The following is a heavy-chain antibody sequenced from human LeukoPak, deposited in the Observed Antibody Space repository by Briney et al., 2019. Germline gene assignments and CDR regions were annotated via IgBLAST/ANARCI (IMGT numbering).Heavy chain of an antibody. CDR1: GFTFSSYT. CDR2: ISFDGSNK. D-gene: IGHD3-16*01. J-gene: IGHJ5*02. V-gene: IGHV3-30-3*01. Sequence: GRSLRLSCAASGFTFSSYTIHWVRQPPGKGLEWVAVISFDGSNKYYADSVKGRFTISRDNSKNTLYLQMNSMRAEDTAVYYCAREELGSSLGFDPWGQGTLVTVSS. CDR3: AREELGSSLGFDP.